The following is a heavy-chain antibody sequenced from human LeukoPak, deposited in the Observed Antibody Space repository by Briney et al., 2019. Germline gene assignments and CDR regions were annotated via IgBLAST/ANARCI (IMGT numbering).Heavy chain of an antibody. V-gene: IGHV4-61*02. CDR3: ARGGDTSGYYYFEYFHH. CDR1: GGSISSGTYY. Sequence: SETLSLTCTVSGGSISSGTYYWYWIRQPAGKGLEWIGRIYTSGITNYNPSLKSRVTISVDTFKNHFSLKLSSVTAADTAVYYCARGGDTSGYYYFEYFHHWGQGTLVAVSS. J-gene: IGHJ1*01. CDR2: IYTSGIT. D-gene: IGHD3-22*01.